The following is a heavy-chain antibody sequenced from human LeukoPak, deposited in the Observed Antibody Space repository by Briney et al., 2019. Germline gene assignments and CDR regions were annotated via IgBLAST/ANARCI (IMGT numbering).Heavy chain of an antibody. CDR1: GGSISNSSYY. V-gene: IGHV4-39*01. CDR2: IYYSGST. D-gene: IGHD5-18*01. Sequence: PSETLSLTCTVSGGSISNSSYYWGWIRQPPGKGLEWIANIYYSGSTYYNPSLKSRVSISVDTSKRQFSLKLSSVTAADTAVYYCAIGRGSYGSVIDFWGQGTLVTVSS. CDR3: AIGRGSYGSVIDF. J-gene: IGHJ4*02.